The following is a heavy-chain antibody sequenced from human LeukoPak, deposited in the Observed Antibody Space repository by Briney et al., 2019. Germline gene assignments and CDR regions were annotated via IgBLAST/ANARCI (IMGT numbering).Heavy chain of an antibody. D-gene: IGHD4-17*01. J-gene: IGHJ3*02. CDR2: INPSGGST. CDR1: GYTFTSYY. Sequence: GASVNLSCNASGYTFTSYYMHWVRHGPGQGLGWMGIINPSGGSTSYAHKYQGRVTMTRDTSTSTVYMELSSLRSEATAVYYGARTMTTVTTVIFDIWGQGTTVTVSS. CDR3: ARTMTTVTTVIFDI. V-gene: IGHV1-46*01.